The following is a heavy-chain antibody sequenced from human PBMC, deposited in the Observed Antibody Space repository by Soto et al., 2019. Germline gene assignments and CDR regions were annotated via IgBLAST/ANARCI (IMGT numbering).Heavy chain of an antibody. CDR2: INPNSGGT. CDR1: GYTFTGYY. Sequence: GASVKVSCKASGYTFTGYYMHWVRQAPGQGLEWTGWINPNSGGTNYAQKFQGWVTMTRDTSISTAYMELSRLRSDDTAVYYCARGRPIYSSGWYGKNWFDPWGQGTLVTVSS. CDR3: ARGRPIYSSGWYGKNWFDP. D-gene: IGHD6-19*01. V-gene: IGHV1-2*04. J-gene: IGHJ5*02.